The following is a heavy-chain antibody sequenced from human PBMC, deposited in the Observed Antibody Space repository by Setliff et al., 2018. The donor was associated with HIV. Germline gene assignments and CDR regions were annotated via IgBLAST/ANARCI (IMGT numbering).Heavy chain of an antibody. J-gene: IGHJ5*02. CDR3: AKEPPSRLQLVPHNWFDP. D-gene: IGHD6-6*01. Sequence: PGESLKISCKASGFTFTDYWIGWVRQMPGRGLEWMGIIYPGDSDTRYSPSFRGQVTISRDNSKNTLYLQMNSLRAEDTAVYYCAKEPPSRLQLVPHNWFDPWGQGTLVTVSS. CDR2: IYPGDSDT. CDR1: GFTFTDYW. V-gene: IGHV5-51*01.